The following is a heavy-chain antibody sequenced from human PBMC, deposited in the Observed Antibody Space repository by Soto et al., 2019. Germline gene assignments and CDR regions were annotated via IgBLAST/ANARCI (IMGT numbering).Heavy chain of an antibody. CDR3: ARDSFFSSWYIDY. V-gene: IGHV3-30-3*01. J-gene: IGHJ4*02. Sequence: QVQLVESGGGVVQPGRSLRLSSAASGFTFGTNAMHWVRQAPGKGLEWLTFISYDGANKYYADSVKGRFTISRDNSKNTLYLQMDSLRVEDTALYYCARDSFFSSWYIDYWGQGALVTVSS. CDR2: ISYDGANK. D-gene: IGHD6-13*01. CDR1: GFTFGTNA.